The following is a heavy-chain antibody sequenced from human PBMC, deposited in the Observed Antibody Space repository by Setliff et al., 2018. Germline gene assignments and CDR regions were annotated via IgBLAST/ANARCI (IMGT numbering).Heavy chain of an antibody. CDR2: ISPVGST. CDR1: GGGGSFSNYY. J-gene: IGHJ4*02. V-gene: IGHV4-34*01. CDR3: ARVGDGYRAGIDY. D-gene: IGHD5-12*01. Sequence: SETLSLTCGVYGGGGSFSNYYWRWIRQPPGKGLEWIGEISPVGSTNYNPYLKSRVTISVDTSKNQFSLKLSSVTAADTAVYYCARVGDGYRAGIDYWGQGTLVTVSS.